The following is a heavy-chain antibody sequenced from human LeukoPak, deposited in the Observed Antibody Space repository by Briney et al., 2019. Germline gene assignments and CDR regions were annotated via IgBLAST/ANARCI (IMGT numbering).Heavy chain of an antibody. CDR2: IYYNGTS. V-gene: IGHV4-39*01. D-gene: IGHD6-6*01. CDR1: GGSISSSTYH. CDR3: ASEYSSSPAY. Sequence: SETLSLTCTVSGGSISSSTYHWGWIRQPPGKGLEWIGSIYYNGTSYYNLSLRSRLTLSVDTSKNQFSLKLSSVTAADTAVYYCASEYSSSPAYWGQGTLVTVSS. J-gene: IGHJ4*02.